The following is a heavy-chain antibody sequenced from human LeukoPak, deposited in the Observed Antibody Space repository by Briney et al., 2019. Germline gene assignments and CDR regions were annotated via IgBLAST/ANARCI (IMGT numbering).Heavy chain of an antibody. CDR2: IYYSGST. V-gene: IGHV4-59*12. J-gene: IGHJ3*02. CDR1: GGSISSYY. CDR3: ARDVLRGLDAFDI. D-gene: IGHD3-10*01. Sequence: SETLSLTCTVSGGSISSYYWSWIRQPPGKGLEWIGYIYYSGSTNYNPSLKSRVTISVDTSKNQFSLKLSSVTAADTAVYYCARDVLRGLDAFDIWGQGTMVTVSS.